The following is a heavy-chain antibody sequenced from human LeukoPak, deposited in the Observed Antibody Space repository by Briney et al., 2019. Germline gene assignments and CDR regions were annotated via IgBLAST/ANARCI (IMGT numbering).Heavy chain of an antibody. CDR1: GFTFSNYE. CDR2: ISSSGSTI. V-gene: IGHV3-48*03. D-gene: IGHD6-13*01. J-gene: IGHJ4*02. Sequence: GGSLRLSCAASGFTFSNYEMNWVRQAPGKGLEWMSYISSSGSTIYYADSVRGRFTISRDNAKNSLYLRMNSLRGEDTAVYYCARVPGSWYFFDYWGQGTLVTVSS. CDR3: ARVPGSWYFFDY.